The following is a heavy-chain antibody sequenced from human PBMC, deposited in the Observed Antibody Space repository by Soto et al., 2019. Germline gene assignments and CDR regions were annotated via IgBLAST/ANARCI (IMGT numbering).Heavy chain of an antibody. CDR2: IDPSDSYT. CDR1: YSLPIYW. CDR3: ATPTRYDVLTGQSSDSLDL. J-gene: IGHJ3*01. D-gene: IGHD3-9*01. V-gene: IGHV5-10-1*01. Sequence: GESLKISCKYSLPIYWITWVRRMPGKGLEWMGAIDPSDSYTNYSPSFQGHVTISADKSTTTAYLQWSSLKASDTAMYYCATPTRYDVLTGQSSDSLDLWGLGTMVTVSS.